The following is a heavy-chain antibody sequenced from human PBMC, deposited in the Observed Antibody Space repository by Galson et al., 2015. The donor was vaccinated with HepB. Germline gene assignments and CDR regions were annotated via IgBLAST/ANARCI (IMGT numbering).Heavy chain of an antibody. V-gene: IGHV1-58*01. CDR3: AADRDSSGWNWFDP. Sequence: KVSCKASGFTFTSSAVQWVRQARGQRLEWIGWIVVGSGNTNYAQKFQERVTITRDMSTSTAYMELSSLRSEDTAVYYCAADRDSSGWNWFDPWGQGTLVTVSS. J-gene: IGHJ5*02. CDR1: GFTFTSSA. CDR2: IVVGSGNT. D-gene: IGHD6-19*01.